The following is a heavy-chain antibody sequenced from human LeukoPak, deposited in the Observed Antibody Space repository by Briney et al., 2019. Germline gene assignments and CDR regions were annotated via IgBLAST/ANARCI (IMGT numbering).Heavy chain of an antibody. CDR3: ARDANDYDSSGFSWGYYYYYMDV. V-gene: IGHV3-21*01. Sequence: GGSLRLSCAASGFTFSSYSMNWVRKAPGKGLEGVASMSTSSSYIYYADPVKGRLTISRYNAKNSLYLQMNSLRAEDTAVYYCARDANDYDSSGFSWGYYYYYMDVWGKGTTVTVSS. D-gene: IGHD3-22*01. CDR1: GFTFSSYS. CDR2: MSTSSSYI. J-gene: IGHJ6*03.